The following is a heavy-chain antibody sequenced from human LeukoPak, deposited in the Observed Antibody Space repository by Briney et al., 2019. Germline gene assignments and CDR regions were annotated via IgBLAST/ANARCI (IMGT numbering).Heavy chain of an antibody. D-gene: IGHD6-19*01. CDR1: GFTFSSYA. Sequence: PVGSLRLSCAASGFTFSSYAMPWVRQAPGKGLEWVAVISYDGSNKYYADSVKGRFTISRDNSKNTLYLQMNSLRAEDTAVCYCARGDSSLDALDYWGQGTLVTVSS. CDR2: ISYDGSNK. CDR3: ARGDSSLDALDY. V-gene: IGHV3-30*04. J-gene: IGHJ4*02.